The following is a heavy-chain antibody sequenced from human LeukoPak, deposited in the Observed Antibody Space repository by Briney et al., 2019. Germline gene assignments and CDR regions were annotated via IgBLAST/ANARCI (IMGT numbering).Heavy chain of an antibody. D-gene: IGHD3-16*01. CDR1: GGSISSGGYS. J-gene: IGHJ4*02. CDR3: ASPHGLGGFFAY. Sequence: KTSETLSLTCAVSGGSISSGGYSWSWIRQPPGKGLEWIGYIYHGGSTYYNPSLKSRDTISVDRSKNQFSLKLSSVTAADTAVYSWASPHGLGGFFAYGGREPLVTVSS. V-gene: IGHV4-30-2*01. CDR2: IYHGGST.